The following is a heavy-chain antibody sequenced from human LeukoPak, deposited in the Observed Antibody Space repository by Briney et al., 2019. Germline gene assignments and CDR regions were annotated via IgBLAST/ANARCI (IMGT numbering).Heavy chain of an antibody. Sequence: GSLRLSCAASGFTFSSYAMSWVRQAPGEGLEWVSAISGSGGSTYYADSVKGRFTISRDNSKNTLYLQMNSLRAEDTAVYYCAKSVHPLENYYYMDVWGKGTTVTVSS. CDR3: AKSVHPLENYYYMDV. J-gene: IGHJ6*03. CDR2: ISGSGGST. D-gene: IGHD5/OR15-5a*01. CDR1: GFTFSSYA. V-gene: IGHV3-23*01.